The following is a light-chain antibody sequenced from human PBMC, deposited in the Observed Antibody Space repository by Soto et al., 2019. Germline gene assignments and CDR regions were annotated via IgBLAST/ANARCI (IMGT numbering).Light chain of an antibody. J-gene: IGLJ1*01. Sequence: QSVLTRPPSVSGAPGQTVTISCTGTSSNIGAGSDVHWYQQLPGAAPKLLIYINKNRPSGVPDRFSGSKSGSSASLAITGLQDEDEADYYCQTYDISPSGSYVFGTGTNVTL. CDR2: INK. CDR1: SSNIGAGSD. CDR3: QTYDISPSGSYV. V-gene: IGLV1-40*01.